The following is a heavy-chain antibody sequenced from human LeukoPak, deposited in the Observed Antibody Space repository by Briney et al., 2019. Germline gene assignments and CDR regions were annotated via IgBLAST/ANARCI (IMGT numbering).Heavy chain of an antibody. CDR3: TRDHDFWSGPFDV. Sequence: GRSLSPSWTPYAFTFADSSPSCARQAAKKWRGWVGFIRRKGYGGTTEYAPSVKGRFIISRDDSKSTAYLQMNSLKTEDTAVYYCTRDHDFWSGPFDVWGKGTTVTVSS. V-gene: IGHV3-49*04. D-gene: IGHD3-3*01. CDR2: IRRKGYGGTT. CDR1: AFTFADSS. J-gene: IGHJ6*04.